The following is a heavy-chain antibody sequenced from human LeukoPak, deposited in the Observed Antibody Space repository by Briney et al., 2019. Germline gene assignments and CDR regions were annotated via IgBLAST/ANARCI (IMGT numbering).Heavy chain of an antibody. V-gene: IGHV4-4*02. D-gene: IGHD2-15*01. CDR2: IYHSGST. CDR3: ARDGYCSGGSCSEFDP. Sequence: ESLRLSCAASGFTFSSYWMSWVRQAPGKGLEWIGEIYHSGSTNYNPSLKSRVTISVDKSKNQFSLKLSSVTAADTAVYYCARDGYCSGGSCSEFDPWGQGTLVIVSS. J-gene: IGHJ5*02. CDR1: GFTFSSYW.